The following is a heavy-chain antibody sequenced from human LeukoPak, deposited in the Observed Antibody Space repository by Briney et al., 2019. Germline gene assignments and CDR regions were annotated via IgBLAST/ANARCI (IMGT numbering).Heavy chain of an antibody. Sequence: SETLSLTCTVSGGSISSYYWSWIRQPPGKGLEWIGYIYFSGSTNYNPSLKSRVTMSVDTSKNQFSLKLSSVTAADTAVYYCARGGYYGSGSYYNFDYWGQGTLVTVSS. J-gene: IGHJ4*02. D-gene: IGHD3-10*01. V-gene: IGHV4-59*12. CDR2: IYFSGST. CDR3: ARGGYYGSGSYYNFDY. CDR1: GGSISSYY.